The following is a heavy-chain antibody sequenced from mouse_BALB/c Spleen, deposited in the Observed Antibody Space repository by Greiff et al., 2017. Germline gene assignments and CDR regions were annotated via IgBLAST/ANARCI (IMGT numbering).Heavy chain of an antibody. CDR1: GFTFSDYY. CDR2: ISDGGSYT. Sequence: EVQGVESGGGLVKPGGSLKLSCAASGFTFSDYYMYWVRQTPEKRLEWVATISDGGSYTYYPDSVKGRFTISRDNAKNNLYLQMSSLKSEDTAMYYCARSPYYYFDYWGQGTTLTVSS. D-gene: IGHD6-5*01. V-gene: IGHV5-4*02. CDR3: ARSPYYYFDY. J-gene: IGHJ2*01.